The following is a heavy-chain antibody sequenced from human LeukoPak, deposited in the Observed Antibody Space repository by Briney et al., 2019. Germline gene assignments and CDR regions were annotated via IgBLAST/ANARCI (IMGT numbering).Heavy chain of an antibody. V-gene: IGHV1-69*05. Sequence: SVKVSCXASGGTFSSYAISWVRQAPGQGLEWMGGIIPIFGTANYAQKFQGRVTITTDESTSTAYMELSSLRSEDTAVYYCARGGYCGGDCYSTWIDPWGQGTLVTVSS. CDR1: GGTFSSYA. CDR3: ARGGYCGGDCYSTWIDP. J-gene: IGHJ5*02. D-gene: IGHD2-21*02. CDR2: IIPIFGTA.